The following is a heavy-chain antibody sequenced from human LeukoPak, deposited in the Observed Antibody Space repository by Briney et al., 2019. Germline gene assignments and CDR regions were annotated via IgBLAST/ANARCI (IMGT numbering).Heavy chain of an antibody. CDR1: GFTFSSYW. J-gene: IGHJ5*02. Sequence: GGPLRLSCAASGFTFSSYWMSWVRQAPGGGREWGANIKQDGREKYYVDSVKGRFTISRDNAKNSLYLQMNSLRAEDTAVYYCARGLGSRKVSWGQGTLVTVSS. CDR2: IKQDGREK. V-gene: IGHV3-7*01. CDR3: ARGLGSRKVS. D-gene: IGHD2-2*01.